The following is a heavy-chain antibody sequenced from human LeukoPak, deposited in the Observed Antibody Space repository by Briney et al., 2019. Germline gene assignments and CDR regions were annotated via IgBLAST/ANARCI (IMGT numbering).Heavy chain of an antibody. CDR1: GFTFSSYW. D-gene: IGHD3-3*01. V-gene: IGHV3-7*01. CDR2: IKQDGSEK. J-gene: IGHJ6*03. CDR3: ARVGYTYYDFWSGSLTSYYYYYMDV. Sequence: GGTLRLSCAASGFTFSSYWMSWVHQAPGKGLEWVANIKQDGSEKYYVDSVKGRFTISRDNAKNSLYLQMNSLRAEDTAVYYCARVGYTYYDFWSGSLTSYYYYYMDVWGKGTTVTVSS.